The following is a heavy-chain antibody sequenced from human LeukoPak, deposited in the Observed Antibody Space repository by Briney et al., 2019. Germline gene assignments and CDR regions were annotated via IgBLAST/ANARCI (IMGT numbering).Heavy chain of an antibody. J-gene: IGHJ4*02. CDR1: GFTFSSYG. CDR2: ISYDGSNK. Sequence: GRSLRLSCAASGFTFSSYGMHWVRQAPGKGLEWVAVISYDGSNKYYADSVKGRFTISRDNSKNTLYLQMNSLRAEDTAVYYCANSRDGYNCVWGQGTLVTVSS. V-gene: IGHV3-30*18. CDR3: ANSRDGYNCV. D-gene: IGHD5-12*01.